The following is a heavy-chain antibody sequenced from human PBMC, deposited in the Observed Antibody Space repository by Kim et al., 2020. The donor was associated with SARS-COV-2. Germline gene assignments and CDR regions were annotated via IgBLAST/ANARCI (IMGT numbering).Heavy chain of an antibody. CDR2: LSNSGDEP. CDR3: ALPVWFTLDGQKSSYF. CDR1: GLDITNVA. D-gene: IGHD3-9*01. Sequence: GGSLRLSCVASGLDITNVAMTWVRQAPARGLEWVASLSNSGDEPSYEDSVRGRFTISSDHSKNTVYLQMSSLRLEDTGKYFCALPVWFTLDGQKSSYF. J-gene: IGHJ2*01. V-gene: IGHV3-23*01.